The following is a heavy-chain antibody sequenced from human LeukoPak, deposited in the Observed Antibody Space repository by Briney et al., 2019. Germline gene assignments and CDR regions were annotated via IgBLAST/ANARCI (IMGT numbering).Heavy chain of an antibody. Sequence: PSETLSLTCTVSGGSISSYYWSWIRQPPGKGLEWIGYIYYSGSTNYNPSLKSRVTISVDTSKNQFSLKLSSVTAADTAVYYCARDYYGSGMFDYWGQATLVTVSS. D-gene: IGHD3-10*01. CDR1: GGSISSYY. CDR2: IYYSGST. CDR3: ARDYYGSGMFDY. J-gene: IGHJ4*02. V-gene: IGHV4-59*01.